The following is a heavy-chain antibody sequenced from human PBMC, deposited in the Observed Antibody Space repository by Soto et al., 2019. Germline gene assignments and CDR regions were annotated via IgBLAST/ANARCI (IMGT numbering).Heavy chain of an antibody. CDR2: ISGSGDST. J-gene: IGHJ1*01. D-gene: IGHD1-26*01. CDR1: GCTFISYA. Sequence: EVQLLESGGGLVQPGGSLRLSCAASGCTFISYAMRWFRQAPGKWLEWVPAISGSGDSTYYADSVKGRFTISRDNSKNTLYLQMNILRAEDTDVYYGASRGRGSYYYYWGQGTLVTVSS. CDR3: ASRGRGSYYYY. V-gene: IGHV3-23*01.